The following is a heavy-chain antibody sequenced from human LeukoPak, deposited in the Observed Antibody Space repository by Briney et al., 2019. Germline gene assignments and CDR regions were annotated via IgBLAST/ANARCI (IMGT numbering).Heavy chain of an antibody. CDR2: INHSGST. D-gene: IGHD7-27*01. CDR3: ARVSRWRWGFDY. Sequence: PGGSLRLSCAVSGFTFSDHYMDWIRQPPGKGLEWIGEINHSGSTNYNPSLKSRVTISVDTSKNQFSLKLSSVTAADTAVYYCARVSRWRWGFDYWGQGTLVTVSS. CDR1: GFTFSDHY. V-gene: IGHV4-34*01. J-gene: IGHJ4*02.